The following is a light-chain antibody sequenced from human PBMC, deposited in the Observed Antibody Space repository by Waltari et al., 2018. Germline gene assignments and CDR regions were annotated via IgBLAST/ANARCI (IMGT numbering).Light chain of an antibody. Sequence: QSALTQPASVSGSPGQSVTIFCAGTSNDVGGYNSVSWYQEHPGQAPRVIIYDGSDRPSGVSDRFSGSKSGNTASLTISGLHAEDEADYYCSSQSSNDVVLFGGGTKLTVL. V-gene: IGLV2-14*01. CDR2: DGS. CDR3: SSQSSNDVVL. J-gene: IGLJ2*01. CDR1: SNDVGGYNS.